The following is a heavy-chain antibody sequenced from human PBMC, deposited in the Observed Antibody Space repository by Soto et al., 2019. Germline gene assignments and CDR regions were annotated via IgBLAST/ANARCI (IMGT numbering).Heavy chain of an antibody. D-gene: IGHD4-17*01. CDR3: AGTTVTTRPGNWFDP. CDR1: GDSISSSSSY. CDR2: VYYAGNT. V-gene: IGHV4-39*02. J-gene: IGHJ5*02. Sequence: SETLSLTCSVSGDSISSSSSYWGWIRQPPGKGLEWIGSVYYAGNTYYNPSLNSRVTISVDTSKNHFSLKMDSVTAADTAVYYCAGTTVTTRPGNWFDPWGQGALVTVSS.